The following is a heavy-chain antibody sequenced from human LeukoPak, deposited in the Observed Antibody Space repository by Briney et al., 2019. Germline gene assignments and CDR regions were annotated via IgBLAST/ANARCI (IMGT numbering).Heavy chain of an antibody. CDR2: IIPIFGTA. CDR3: ARLAYSSGWYTGTGDY. J-gene: IGHJ4*02. D-gene: IGHD6-19*01. CDR1: GGTFSSYA. V-gene: IGHV1-69*01. Sequence: GSSVKVSCKASGGTFSSYAISWVRQAPGQGLEWMGGIIPIFGTANYAQKFQGRVTITADESTSTAYMELSSLRSEDTAVYYCARLAYSSGWYTGTGDYWGQGTLVTVSS.